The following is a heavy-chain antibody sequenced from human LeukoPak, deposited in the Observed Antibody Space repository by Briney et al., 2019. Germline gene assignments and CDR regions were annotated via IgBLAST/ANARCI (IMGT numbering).Heavy chain of an antibody. V-gene: IGHV3-30-3*01. J-gene: IGHJ3*02. CDR1: GFTFSSYA. CDR3: ARGRDGYSDAFDI. Sequence: GGSLRLSCAASGFTFSSYAMHWVRQAPGKELEWVAVISYDGSNKYYADSVKGRFTISRDNSKNTLYLQMNSLRAGDTAVYYCARGRDGYSDAFDIWGQGTMVTVSS. CDR2: ISYDGSNK. D-gene: IGHD5-24*01.